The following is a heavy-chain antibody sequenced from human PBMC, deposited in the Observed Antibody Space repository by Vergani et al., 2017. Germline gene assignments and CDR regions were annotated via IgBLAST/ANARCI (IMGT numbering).Heavy chain of an antibody. CDR2: IYYTGST. D-gene: IGHD3-10*01. CDR3: ARDLGYYGSGSYLPDYYYCMDV. CDR1: GGSITNYY. J-gene: IGHJ6*02. V-gene: IGHV4-59*01. Sequence: QVQLQQSGPPLVKPSETLSLTCTVSGGSITNYYWTWIRQPPGKGLEWIGYIYYTGSTNYNPSLKSRVTISVDTSKNQFSLKLSSVTAADTAIYYCARDLGYYGSGSYLPDYYYCMDVWGQGTTVTVSS.